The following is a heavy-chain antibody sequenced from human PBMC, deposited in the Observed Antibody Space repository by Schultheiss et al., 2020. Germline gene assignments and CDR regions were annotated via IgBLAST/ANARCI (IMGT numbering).Heavy chain of an antibody. Sequence: GGSLRLSCAASGFTFSSYGMHWVRQAPGKGLEWVAVIWYDGSNKYYADSVKGRFTISRDNSKNTLYLQMNSLRAEDTAVYYCARERGSTPHFDSWGQGTLVTVSS. CDR1: GFTFSSYG. V-gene: IGHV3-33*01. D-gene: IGHD6-13*01. CDR3: ARERGSTPHFDS. CDR2: IWYDGSNK. J-gene: IGHJ4*02.